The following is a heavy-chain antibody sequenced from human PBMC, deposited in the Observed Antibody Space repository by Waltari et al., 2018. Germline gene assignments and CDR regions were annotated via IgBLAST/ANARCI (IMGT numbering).Heavy chain of an antibody. V-gene: IGHV3-73*01. Sequence: EVQVVESGGGFIQTGESLRLSCVAPGVTNGGTAMEWVRQSPGKGLQWIGRVRSKHNNFATVYAESMRGRSMVSRNASMNTAYLQIDNVTPDDTAVYYCTTGIVELESERAAFWGRGVLVTVTS. D-gene: IGHD1-1*01. CDR1: GVTNGGTA. CDR3: TTGIVELESERAAF. J-gene: IGHJ4*02. CDR2: VRSKHNNFAT.